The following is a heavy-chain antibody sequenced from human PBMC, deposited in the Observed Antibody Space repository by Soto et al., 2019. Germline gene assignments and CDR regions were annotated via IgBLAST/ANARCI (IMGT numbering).Heavy chain of an antibody. J-gene: IGHJ4*02. CDR1: GFTFSEYD. D-gene: IGHD3-16*01. Sequence: LRLSCADSGFTFSEYDIHWVRQAPGKGLEWVALISYLGTKTDYADSVKGRFTISRDNFKKTVSLQMESLRAEDSAVYFCARTDTGGTYFEFWGRGTLVTVSS. CDR3: ARTDTGGTYFEF. CDR2: ISYLGTKT. V-gene: IGHV3-33*08.